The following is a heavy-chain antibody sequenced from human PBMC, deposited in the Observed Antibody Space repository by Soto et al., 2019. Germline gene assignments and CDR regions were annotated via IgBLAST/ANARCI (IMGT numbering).Heavy chain of an antibody. V-gene: IGHV1-18*01. D-gene: IGHD1-1*01. Sequence: QVHLVQSGAEVKKPGASVKVSCKGSGYAFTTYGITWVRQAPGQGLEWMGWISAHNGNTNYAQKLQGRGTVTRETSTSTAYMELRSLRSDDRAVYYCARGRYGDYWGQGALVTVSS. CDR2: ISAHNGNT. J-gene: IGHJ4*02. CDR3: ARGRYGDY. CDR1: GYAFTTYG.